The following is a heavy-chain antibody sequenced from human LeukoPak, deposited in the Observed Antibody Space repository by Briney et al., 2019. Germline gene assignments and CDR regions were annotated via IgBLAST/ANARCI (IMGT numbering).Heavy chain of an antibody. V-gene: IGHV4-61*08. D-gene: IGHD3-22*01. CDR3: ASPASSGYLDY. CDR2: IYYSGST. J-gene: IGHJ4*02. CDR1: GDSISSDGHS. Sequence: SETLSLTCGVSGDSISSDGHSWSWIRQPPGKGLEWIGYIYYSGSTNYNPSLKSRVTISVDTSKNQFSLKLSSVTAADTAVYYCASPASSGYLDYWGQGTLVTVSS.